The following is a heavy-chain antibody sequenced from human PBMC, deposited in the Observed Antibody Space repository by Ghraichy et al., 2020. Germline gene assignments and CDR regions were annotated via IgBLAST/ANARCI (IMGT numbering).Heavy chain of an antibody. Sequence: SETLSLTCTVSGDSVSSNRYYWSWIRQPPGKGLEWIAYIYYTGDNDYNSSLRSRVTISLDTSKNQFSLQVRSVTAADTAVYYCARDEECRGYFDLWGRGTLVTVSS. CDR3: ARDEECRGYFDL. CDR1: GDSVSSNRYY. V-gene: IGHV4-61*01. J-gene: IGHJ2*01. D-gene: IGHD5/OR15-5a*01. CDR2: IYYTGDN.